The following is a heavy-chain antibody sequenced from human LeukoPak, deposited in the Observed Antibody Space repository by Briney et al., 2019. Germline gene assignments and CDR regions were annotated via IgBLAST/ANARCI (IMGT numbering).Heavy chain of an antibody. J-gene: IGHJ4*02. CDR3: ARVRLERRSTYCFDY. D-gene: IGHD1-1*01. Sequence: SETLSLTCTVSGGSISTDNCYWGWIRQPPGKGLEWIGSIYYNGNTYYNPSLKSRVTISVDTSKNQFSLKVNSVTAADTAVYYCARVRLERRSTYCFDYWGQGTLVTVSS. V-gene: IGHV4-39*07. CDR2: IYYNGNT. CDR1: GGSISTDNCY.